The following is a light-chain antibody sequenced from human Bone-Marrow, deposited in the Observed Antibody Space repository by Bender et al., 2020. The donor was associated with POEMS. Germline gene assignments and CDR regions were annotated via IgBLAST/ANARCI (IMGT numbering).Light chain of an antibody. Sequence: QSVLTQPPSVSGTPGQRVTISCSGSTSNFGSNYVYWYQQLPGTAPKLLIFRNNQRPSGVPDRFSGSKSGTSASLAISGLRSEDEADYHCAAWDDSLSLYVFGTGTRVTVL. CDR3: AAWDDSLSLYV. J-gene: IGLJ1*01. CDR2: RNN. CDR1: TSNFGSNY. V-gene: IGLV1-47*01.